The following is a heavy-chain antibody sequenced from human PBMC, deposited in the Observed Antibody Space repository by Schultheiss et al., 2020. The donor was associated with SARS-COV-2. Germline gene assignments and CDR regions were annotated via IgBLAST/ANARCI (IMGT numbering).Heavy chain of an antibody. CDR1: GGSISSSSYY. Sequence: SETLSLTCTVSGGSISSSSYYWGWIRQPPGKGLEWIGSIYYSGSTYYNPSLKSRVTISVDTSKNQFSLKLSSVTAADTAVYYCARGPENYYGSGSPLGPWGQGTLVTVSS. J-gene: IGHJ5*02. D-gene: IGHD3-10*01. CDR2: IYYSGST. V-gene: IGHV4-39*01. CDR3: ARGPENYYGSGSPLGP.